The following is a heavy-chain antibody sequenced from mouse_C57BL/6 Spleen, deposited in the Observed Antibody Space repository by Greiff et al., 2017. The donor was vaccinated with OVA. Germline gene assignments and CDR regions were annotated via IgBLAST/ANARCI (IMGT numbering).Heavy chain of an antibody. J-gene: IGHJ2*01. V-gene: IGHV1-78*01. D-gene: IGHD2-2*01. CDR2: IYPRAGST. Sequence: VQLQQSDAELVQPGASVKISCKASGYTFTDHTIHWMKQRPEQGLEWIGYIYPRAGSTTYNEKFKGKATLTADKSSSTAYMQLNGLTSEDSAVYFCARSGGYDAGFDYWGQGTTLTVSS. CDR3: ARSGGYDAGFDY. CDR1: GYTFTDHT.